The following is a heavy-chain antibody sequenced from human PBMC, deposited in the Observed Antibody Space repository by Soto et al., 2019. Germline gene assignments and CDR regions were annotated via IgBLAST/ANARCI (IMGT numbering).Heavy chain of an antibody. CDR2: IYPSDGST. D-gene: IGHD3-10*01. Sequence: VASVKLSCKASGYTFTSYYMHWVRQAPGQGLEWMGRIYPSDGSTSYAQKCQGRVTITGDAPTSTVYMELSSLRSEDTAFYYCGRELLGTSSRHHTSFVLSGQVSFVT. CDR1: GYTFTSYY. CDR3: GRELLGTSSRHHTSFVL. J-gene: IGHJ5*02. V-gene: IGHV1-46*01.